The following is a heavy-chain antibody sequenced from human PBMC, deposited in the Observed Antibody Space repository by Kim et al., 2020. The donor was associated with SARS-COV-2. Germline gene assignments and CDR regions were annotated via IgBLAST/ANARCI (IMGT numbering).Heavy chain of an antibody. Sequence: SETLSLTCTVSGGSISSYYWSWIRQPPGKGLEWIGYIYYSGSTNYNPSLKSRVTISVDTSKNQFSLKLSSVTAADTAVYYCASGVRYYYDSSGYYNWGQGTLVTVSS. V-gene: IGHV4-59*01. CDR1: GGSISSYY. D-gene: IGHD3-22*01. J-gene: IGHJ4*02. CDR3: ASGVRYYYDSSGYYN. CDR2: IYYSGST.